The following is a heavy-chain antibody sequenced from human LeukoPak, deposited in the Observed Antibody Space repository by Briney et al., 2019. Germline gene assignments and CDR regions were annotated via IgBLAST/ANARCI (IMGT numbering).Heavy chain of an antibody. J-gene: IGHJ4*02. Sequence: GGSLRLSCAASGFSFTDFALSWVRQAPGKGLEWVSVSGGRGTGTFYGDSVKGRFTISRDNSKNALFLQMNSLRLEDTALYYCARLTGNHFDCWGQGALVTVSS. CDR3: ARLTGNHFDC. V-gene: IGHV3-23*01. CDR2: SGGRGTGT. CDR1: GFSFTDFA. D-gene: IGHD1-14*01.